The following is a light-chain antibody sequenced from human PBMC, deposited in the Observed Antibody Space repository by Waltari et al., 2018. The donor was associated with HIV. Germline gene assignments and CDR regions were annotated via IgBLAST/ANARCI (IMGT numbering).Light chain of an antibody. Sequence: IQLTQSPSSLSASVGDRLTITCRASQAIRSALAWFQQKPGKSPQPLIYDAFELPSGVPSRFSGSQSGTDFTLTLSSLQPEDFATYYCLQYTNYPLAFGPGTTVVIK. CDR2: DAF. J-gene: IGKJ3*01. CDR1: QAIRSA. V-gene: IGKV1D-13*01. CDR3: LQYTNYPLA.